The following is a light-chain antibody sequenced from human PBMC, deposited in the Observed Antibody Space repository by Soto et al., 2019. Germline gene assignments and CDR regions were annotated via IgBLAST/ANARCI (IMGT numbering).Light chain of an antibody. CDR2: QDS. CDR3: QAWDSSTVV. J-gene: IGLJ2*01. Sequence: SYELTRPPSVSVSPGQTASITCSGDKLGDKYACWYQQKPGQSPVLVIYQDSKRPSGIPERFSGSNSGNTATLTISETQAMDEADYYCQAWDSSTVVFGGGTKLTVL. V-gene: IGLV3-1*01. CDR1: KLGDKY.